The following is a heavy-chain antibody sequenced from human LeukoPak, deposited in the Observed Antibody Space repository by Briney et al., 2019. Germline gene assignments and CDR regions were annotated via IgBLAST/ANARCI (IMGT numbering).Heavy chain of an antibody. D-gene: IGHD3-9*01. CDR3: AHLVVTIDWRSYFDY. V-gene: IGHV2-5*01. J-gene: IGHJ4*02. CDR2: IYYNDDK. CDR1: DFSLSTPGMG. Sequence: SGPTLVNPTQTLTLTCTFSDFSLSTPGMGVGWIRQPPGKALEWLAFIYYNDDKRYSPSLRSRLTITRDTSKNQVVLAMTNMDPVDTATYYCAHLVVTIDWRSYFDYWGQGALVNVSS.